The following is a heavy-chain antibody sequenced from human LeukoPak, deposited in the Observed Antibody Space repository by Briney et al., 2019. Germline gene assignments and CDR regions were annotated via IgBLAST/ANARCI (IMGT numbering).Heavy chain of an antibody. D-gene: IGHD1-26*01. CDR3: ATVGWELASRYFDC. J-gene: IGHJ4*02. Sequence: ASVKVSCKVSGYTLTELSMHWVRQAPGKGLEWMGGFDPEDGETIYAQKFQGRVTMTEDTSTDTAYMELSSLRSEDTAVYYCATVGWELASRYFDCWGQGTLVTVSS. CDR2: FDPEDGET. CDR1: GYTLTELS. V-gene: IGHV1-24*01.